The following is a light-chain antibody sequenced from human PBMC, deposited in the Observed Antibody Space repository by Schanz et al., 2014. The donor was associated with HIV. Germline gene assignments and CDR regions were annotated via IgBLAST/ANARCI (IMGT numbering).Light chain of an antibody. CDR2: DAS. Sequence: LLTQSPATLSLSPGERVTLSCRASQTVYSFLAWYQQKAGQSPRLLIYDASKRAPGVPDRFSGFRSGTDFTLTISSLEPEDVAVYYCYQRSEWPRTFGGGTRVEIK. J-gene: IGKJ4*01. CDR3: YQRSEWPRT. CDR1: QTVYSF. V-gene: IGKV3-11*01.